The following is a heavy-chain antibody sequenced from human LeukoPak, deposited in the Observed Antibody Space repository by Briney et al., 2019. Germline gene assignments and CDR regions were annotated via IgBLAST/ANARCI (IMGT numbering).Heavy chain of an antibody. Sequence: QPGGSLRLSCAASGFTLSSYWMSWVRQAPGKGLEWVANIKQDGCEKYYVDSVKGRFTISRDNAKNSLYLQMNSLRAEGTAVYYCARPPFYYYSSGYWGQGTLVTVSS. CDR3: ARPPFYYYSSGY. CDR2: IKQDGCEK. CDR1: GFTLSSYW. V-gene: IGHV3-7*01. J-gene: IGHJ4*02. D-gene: IGHD3-22*01.